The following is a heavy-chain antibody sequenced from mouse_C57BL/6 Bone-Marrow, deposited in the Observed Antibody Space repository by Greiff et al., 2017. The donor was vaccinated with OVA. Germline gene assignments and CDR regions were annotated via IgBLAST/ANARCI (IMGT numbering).Heavy chain of an antibody. Sequence: QVQLQQSGPELVKPGASVKISCKASGYAFSSSWMNWVKQRPGKGLEWIGRIYPGDGDTNYNGKFKGKATLTSDTSSSTAYMQLSSLTSEDSAIYFCARWDSPYAMDYWGQGTSVTVSS. CDR3: ARWDSPYAMDY. CDR2: IYPGDGDT. D-gene: IGHD4-1*01. V-gene: IGHV1-82*01. CDR1: GYAFSSSW. J-gene: IGHJ4*01.